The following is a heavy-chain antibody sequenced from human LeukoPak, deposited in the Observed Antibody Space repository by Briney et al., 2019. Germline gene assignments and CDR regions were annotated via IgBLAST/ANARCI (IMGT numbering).Heavy chain of an antibody. J-gene: IGHJ4*02. D-gene: IGHD1-14*01. V-gene: IGHV4-4*02. CDR1: GGSMSSTKW. CDR3: ATSMVMNHYCFDY. CDR2: IYHSGST. Sequence: SGTLSLTCAASGGSMSSTKWWSWVRQPPRKGLEWIGEIYHSGSTNYNPSLKSRLTISVDKSKNQVSLNLSSVTAADTAVYYCATSMVMNHYCFDYWAQGTLVTVSS.